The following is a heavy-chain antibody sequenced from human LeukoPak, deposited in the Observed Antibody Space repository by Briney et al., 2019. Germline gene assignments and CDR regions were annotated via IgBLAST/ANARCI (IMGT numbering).Heavy chain of an antibody. D-gene: IGHD4-17*01. J-gene: IGHJ4*02. CDR3: ARGMTTANY. Sequence: PSETLSLTCTVSGGSLSSYYWSWIRQPPGKGLEWIGYIYYSGSTNYNPSLKSRVTISVDTSNNQFSLKLTSVTAADTAVYFCARGMTTANYWGQGTLVTVSS. CDR1: GGSLSSYY. CDR2: IYYSGST. V-gene: IGHV4-59*01.